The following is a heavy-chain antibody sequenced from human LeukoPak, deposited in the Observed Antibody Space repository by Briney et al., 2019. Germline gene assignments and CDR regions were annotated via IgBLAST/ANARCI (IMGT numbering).Heavy chain of an antibody. CDR1: GGTFSSYT. Sequence: GASVKVSCKASGGTFSSYTISWVRQAPGQGLEWMGRIIPILGIANYAQKCQGRVTITADKSTSTAYMELSSLRSEDTAVYYCARDDPDYSSFDPWGQGTLVTVSS. D-gene: IGHD4-11*01. CDR2: IIPILGIA. V-gene: IGHV1-69*04. J-gene: IGHJ5*02. CDR3: ARDDPDYSSFDP.